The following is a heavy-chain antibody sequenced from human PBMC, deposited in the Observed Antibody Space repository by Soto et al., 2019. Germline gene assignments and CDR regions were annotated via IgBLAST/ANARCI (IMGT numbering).Heavy chain of an antibody. J-gene: IGHJ5*02. Sequence: SETLSLTCAVSGGSISSGGYSWSWIRQPPGKGLEWIGYIYHSGSTYYNPSLKSRVTISVDRSKNQFSLKLSSVTAADTAVYYCARVREGTRTPGVCLDPWGQGPLVTV. CDR3: ARVREGTRTPGVCLDP. V-gene: IGHV4-30-2*01. CDR1: GGSISSGGYS. CDR2: IYHSGST. D-gene: IGHD1-7*01.